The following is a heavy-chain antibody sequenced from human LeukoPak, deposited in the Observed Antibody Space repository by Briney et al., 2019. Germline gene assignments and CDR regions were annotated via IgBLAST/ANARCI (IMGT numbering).Heavy chain of an antibody. V-gene: IGHV3-23*01. D-gene: IGHD5-12*01. CDR2: ISGSGGSA. Sequence: GGSLRLSCAASGFTFSSYEMNWVRQAPGKGLEWVSAISGSGGSAYYADSVKGRFTISRDNSKNTLYLQMNSLRAEDTAVYYCAKGPTDIVATADYFDYWGQGTLVTVSS. CDR3: AKGPTDIVATADYFDY. CDR1: GFTFSSYE. J-gene: IGHJ4*02.